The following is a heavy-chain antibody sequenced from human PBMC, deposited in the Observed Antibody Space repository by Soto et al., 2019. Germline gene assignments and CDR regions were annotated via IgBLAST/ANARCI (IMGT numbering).Heavy chain of an antibody. J-gene: IGHJ4*02. CDR3: AREYCSGRSCYYLDY. CDR2: ISYDGSNK. Sequence: GGSLRLSCAASGFTFRSYAMHWVRQAPGKGLEWVAVISYDGSNKYYADSVKGRFTISRDNSKNTLYLQMNSLRTEDTAVYYCAREYCSGRSCYYLDYWGQGTPVTVSS. V-gene: IGHV3-30-3*01. CDR1: GFTFRSYA. D-gene: IGHD2-15*01.